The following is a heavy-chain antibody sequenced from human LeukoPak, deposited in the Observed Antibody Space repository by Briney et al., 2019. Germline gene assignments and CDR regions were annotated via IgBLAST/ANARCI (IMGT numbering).Heavy chain of an antibody. Sequence: SHTVSLTCAISGDSVCSNSAAWKWISQSPSRGLEWLGSTYYRSKWYNDYAVSGNSRITINPDTSNNQCCLQLNSVTPEDTAVYNCARAIILDSSSWYRYYYYGMDVWGQGTTVTVSS. CDR3: ARAIILDSSSWYRYYYYGMDV. CDR1: GDSVCSNSAA. J-gene: IGHJ6*02. CDR2: TYYRSKWYN. D-gene: IGHD6-13*01. V-gene: IGHV6-1*01.